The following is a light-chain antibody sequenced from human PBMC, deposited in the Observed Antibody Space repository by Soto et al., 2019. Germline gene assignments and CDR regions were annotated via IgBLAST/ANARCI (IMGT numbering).Light chain of an antibody. CDR3: SSYAGSSTLYV. V-gene: IGLV2-8*01. CDR2: EVT. CDR1: RSNIGSNT. J-gene: IGLJ1*01. Sequence: QSALTQPPSTSGTPGQTVTIFCSGSRSNIGSNTVKWYQQHPGKAPKLMIHEVTKRPSGVPDRFSGSKSGNTASLTVSGLQGEDEADYYCSSYAGSSTLYVFGTGTKLTVL.